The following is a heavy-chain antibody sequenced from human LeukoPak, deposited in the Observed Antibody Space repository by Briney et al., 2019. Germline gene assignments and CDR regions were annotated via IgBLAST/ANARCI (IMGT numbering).Heavy chain of an antibody. Sequence: GGSLRLSCAASGFTFSSYWMSWVRQAPGKGLEWVANIKHGGSEKYYVDSVKGRFSISRGNAKNSLYLQMNSLRAEDTPVYYCARRRGLLWFRDWGQGTLVTLSS. CDR3: ARRRGLLWFRD. CDR1: GFTFSSYW. V-gene: IGHV3-7*01. J-gene: IGHJ4*02. D-gene: IGHD3-10*01. CDR2: IKHGGSEK.